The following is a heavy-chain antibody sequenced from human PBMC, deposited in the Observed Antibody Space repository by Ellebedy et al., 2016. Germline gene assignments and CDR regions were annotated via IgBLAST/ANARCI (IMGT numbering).Heavy chain of an antibody. J-gene: IGHJ4*02. Sequence: GGSLRLSCAASGFTFSSYAMSWVRQAPGKGLEWVSAISGSGGSTYYADSVKGRFTISRDNSKNTRYLQMNSLRAEDTAGYYCAKAGNRYCGGDCYYNYWGQGTLGTVSS. D-gene: IGHD2-21*02. CDR3: AKAGNRYCGGDCYYNY. V-gene: IGHV3-23*01. CDR1: GFTFSSYA. CDR2: ISGSGGST.